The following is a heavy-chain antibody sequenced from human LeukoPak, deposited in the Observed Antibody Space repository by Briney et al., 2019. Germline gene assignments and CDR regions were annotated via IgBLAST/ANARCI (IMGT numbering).Heavy chain of an antibody. J-gene: IGHJ4*02. CDR3: ARSPPELAGTTSDY. CDR1: GYTFTGYY. Sequence: ASVKVSCKASGYTFTGYYIHWVRQAPGQGLEWLGWINPNSGGTNYAQKFRGRVTMTRDTSISTAYMELSRLRSDDTAVYYCARSPPELAGTTSDYWGQGTLVTVSS. D-gene: IGHD1-7*01. CDR2: INPNSGGT. V-gene: IGHV1-2*02.